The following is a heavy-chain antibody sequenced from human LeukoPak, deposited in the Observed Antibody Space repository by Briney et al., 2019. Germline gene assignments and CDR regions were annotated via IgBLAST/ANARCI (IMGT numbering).Heavy chain of an antibody. J-gene: IGHJ4*02. CDR1: GYTFTSYY. CDR3: ARSSHFGSYYRY. CDR2: INPSGGST. Sequence: GASVKVSCKASGYTFTSYYMHWVRQALGQGLEWMGIINPSGGSTSYAQKFQGRVTMTRDTSTSTVYMGLSSLRSEDTAVYYCARSSHFGSYYRYWGQGTLVTVSS. V-gene: IGHV1-46*01. D-gene: IGHD1-26*01.